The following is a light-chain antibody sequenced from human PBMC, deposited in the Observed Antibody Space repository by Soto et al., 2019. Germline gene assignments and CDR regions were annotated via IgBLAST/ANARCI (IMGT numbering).Light chain of an antibody. Sequence: DIQMTQSPSSLSASVGDRVTITCQASQDITNYLNWYQQKPGKAPNLLIYDASNLETGVPSRFSGSGSGTHFTLTISCLQPEDFATYYCQQLALYPSTFGGGTKVE. CDR1: QDITNY. J-gene: IGKJ4*01. CDR2: DAS. CDR3: QQLALYPST. V-gene: IGKV1-33*01.